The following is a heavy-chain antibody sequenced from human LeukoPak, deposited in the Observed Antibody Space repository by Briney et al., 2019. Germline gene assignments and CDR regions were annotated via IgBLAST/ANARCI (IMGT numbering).Heavy chain of an antibody. CDR3: ARSGHSSGYFHY. D-gene: IGHD3-22*01. J-gene: IGHJ4*02. V-gene: IGHV4-38-2*02. CDR2: IYHSGST. Sequence: SETLSLTCTVSGYSISSGYYWGWIRQPPGKGLEWIGSIYHSGSTYYNPSLKSRVTISVDTSKNQFSLKLSSVTAADTAVYYRARSGHSSGYFHYWGQGTLVTVSS. CDR1: GYSISSGYY.